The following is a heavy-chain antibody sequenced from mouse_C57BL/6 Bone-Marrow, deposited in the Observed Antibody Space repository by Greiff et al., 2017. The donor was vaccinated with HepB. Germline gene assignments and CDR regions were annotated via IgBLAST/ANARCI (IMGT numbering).Heavy chain of an antibody. CDR1: GFNIKDYY. CDR3: TPYYYYGSSHYFDY. Sequence: VQLQQSGAELVRPGASVKLSCTASGFNIKDYYMHWVKQRPEQGLEWIGRIDPEDGDTEYAPKFQGKATMTADTSSNTAYLQLSSLTSEDTAVYYCTPYYYYGSSHYFDYWGQGTTLTVSS. V-gene: IGHV14-1*01. D-gene: IGHD1-1*01. J-gene: IGHJ2*01. CDR2: IDPEDGDT.